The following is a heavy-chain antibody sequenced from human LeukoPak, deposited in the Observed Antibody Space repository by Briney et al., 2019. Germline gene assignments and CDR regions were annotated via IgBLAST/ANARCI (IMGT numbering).Heavy chain of an antibody. CDR3: AREPDYDFWSGYWSGFDP. Sequence: ASVKVSCKASGYTFTSYGISWVRQAPGQGLEWMGWISAYNGNTNYAQKPQGRVTMTTDTSTSTAYMELRSLRSDDTAVYYCAREPDYDFWSGYWSGFDPWGQGTLVTVSS. J-gene: IGHJ5*02. CDR1: GYTFTSYG. CDR2: ISAYNGNT. V-gene: IGHV1-18*01. D-gene: IGHD3-3*01.